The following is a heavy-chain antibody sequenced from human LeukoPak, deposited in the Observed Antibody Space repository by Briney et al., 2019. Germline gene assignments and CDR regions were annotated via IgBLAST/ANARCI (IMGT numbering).Heavy chain of an antibody. Sequence: SQTLSLTCTVSGGSISSGSYYWSWIRQPPGKGLEWIGYIYYSGSTNYNPSLKSRVTISVDTSKNQFSLKLSSVTAADTAVYYCARAYSSGYQAYWGQGTLVTVSS. D-gene: IGHD3-22*01. CDR3: ARAYSSGYQAY. CDR2: IYYSGST. CDR1: GGSISSGSYY. V-gene: IGHV4-61*01. J-gene: IGHJ4*02.